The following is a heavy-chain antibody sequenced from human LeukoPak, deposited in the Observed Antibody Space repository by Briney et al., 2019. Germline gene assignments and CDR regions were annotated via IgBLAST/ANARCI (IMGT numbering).Heavy chain of an antibody. CDR1: GGSISSSSYY. CDR3: ARHSRVVAFDTFDI. Sequence: SETLSLTCTVSGGSISSSSYYWGWIRQAPGKGLEWIGSLYYSGSTYYNPSLKSRVTISVDTSKNQFSLKLSSVTAADTALYYCARHSRVVAFDTFDIWGQGTMVTVSS. CDR2: LYYSGST. V-gene: IGHV4-39*01. D-gene: IGHD3-22*01. J-gene: IGHJ3*02.